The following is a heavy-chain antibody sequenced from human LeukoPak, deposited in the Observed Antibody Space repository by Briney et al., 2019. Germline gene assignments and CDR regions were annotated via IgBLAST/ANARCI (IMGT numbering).Heavy chain of an antibody. D-gene: IGHD4-17*01. CDR1: GGSISSSSYY. J-gene: IGHJ4*02. V-gene: IGHV4-30-4*08. CDR2: IYYSGST. CDR3: ARENGDYVFFDY. Sequence: PSETLSLTCTVSGGSISSSSYYWGWIRQPPGKGLEWIGYIYYSGSTYYNPSLKSRVTISVDTSKNQFSLKLSSVTAADTAVYYCARENGDYVFFDYWGQGTLVTVSS.